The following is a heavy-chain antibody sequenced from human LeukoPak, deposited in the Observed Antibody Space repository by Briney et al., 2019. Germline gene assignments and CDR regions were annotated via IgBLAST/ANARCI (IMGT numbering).Heavy chain of an antibody. D-gene: IGHD6-6*01. J-gene: IGHJ4*02. V-gene: IGHV3-30*02. CDR1: GFTFSSYG. CDR2: IRYDGSNK. Sequence: GGSLRLSCAASGFTFSSYGMHWVRQAPGKGLEWVAFIRYDGSNKYYADSVKGRFTISRDNSKNTLYLQMNSLRAEDTAVYYCARMAGPYSNSPSDLRYWGQGTLVTVSS. CDR3: ARMAGPYSNSPSDLRY.